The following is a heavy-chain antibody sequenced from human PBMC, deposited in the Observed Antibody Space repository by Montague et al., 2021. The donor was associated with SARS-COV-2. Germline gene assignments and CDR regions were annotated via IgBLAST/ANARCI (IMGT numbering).Heavy chain of an antibody. J-gene: IGHJ6*02. D-gene: IGHD5-24*01. CDR2: ISSSGSTI. CDR3: ATMATDLYYNGMDV. V-gene: IGHV3-48*03. Sequence: YLRLSCAASGFTFSSYEMNWVRQAPGKGLEWVSYISSSGSTISYADSVKGRFTISRDNAKDSLYLQMNSLRAEDTAVYYCATMATDLYYNGMDVWGQGTTVTVSS. CDR1: GFTFSSYE.